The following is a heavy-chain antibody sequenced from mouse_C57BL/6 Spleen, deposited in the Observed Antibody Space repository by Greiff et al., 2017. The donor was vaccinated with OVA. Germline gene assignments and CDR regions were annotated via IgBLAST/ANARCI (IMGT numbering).Heavy chain of an antibody. D-gene: IGHD1-1*01. CDR2: IDPSDSYT. CDR3: ARAGSSPHWYFDV. CDR1: GYTFTSYW. V-gene: IGHV1-50*01. Sequence: QVHVKQPGAELVKPGASVKLSCKASGYTFTSYWMQWVKQRPGQGLEWIGEIDPSDSYTNYNQKFKGKATLTVDTSSSTAYLQLSSLTSEDSAVYYCARAGSSPHWYFDVWGTGTTVTVSS. J-gene: IGHJ1*03.